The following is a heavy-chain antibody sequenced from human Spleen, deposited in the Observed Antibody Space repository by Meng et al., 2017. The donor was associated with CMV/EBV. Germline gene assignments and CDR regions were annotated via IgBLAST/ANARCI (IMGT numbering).Heavy chain of an antibody. CDR3: ARSTYGSGTYYDY. CDR2: ISSRGSVI. Sequence: GGSLRLSCAASGFTFNNYEMNWVRQAPGKGLEWISYISSRGSVIYYADSMKGRFTISRDNAKNSLHLQMNSLRAEDTAVYYCARSTYGSGTYYDYWGQGTLVTVSS. CDR1: GFTFNNYE. D-gene: IGHD3-10*01. V-gene: IGHV3-48*03. J-gene: IGHJ4*02.